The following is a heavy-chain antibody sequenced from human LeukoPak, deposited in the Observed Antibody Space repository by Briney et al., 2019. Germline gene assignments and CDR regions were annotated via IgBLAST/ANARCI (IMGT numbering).Heavy chain of an antibody. J-gene: IGHJ5*02. Sequence: PGXSLRLSCAASGFTFSSYEMNWVRQAPGKGLEWVSYISSSGNTIYYADSVKGRFTISRDNAKNSLYLQMNTLRAEDTAVYYCARGVTQWASWGQGALVTVSS. D-gene: IGHD2-21*02. CDR3: ARGVTQWAS. CDR2: ISSSGNTI. V-gene: IGHV3-48*03. CDR1: GFTFSSYE.